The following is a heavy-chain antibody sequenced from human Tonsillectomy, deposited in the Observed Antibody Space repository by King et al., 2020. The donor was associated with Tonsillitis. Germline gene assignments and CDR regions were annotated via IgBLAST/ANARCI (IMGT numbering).Heavy chain of an antibody. Sequence: QLVQSGAEVKKPGSSVKISCKASGGSFNNYAINWVRQAPGKGLEWMGRIIPVFGPPNYAQKFRGRVTITADESTSTFNMEVSSLRFEDTAVYYCAREFQLLFGFGPWGQGTPGTVS. CDR2: IIPVFGPP. D-gene: IGHD2-21*01. J-gene: IGHJ5*02. CDR1: GGSFNNYA. V-gene: IGHV1-69*12. CDR3: AREFQLLFGFGP.